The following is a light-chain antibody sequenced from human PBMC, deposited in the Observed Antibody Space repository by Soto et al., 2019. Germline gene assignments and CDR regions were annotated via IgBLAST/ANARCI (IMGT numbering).Light chain of an antibody. CDR3: QVWISGSDHPVL. CDR1: NIGSKS. Sequence: SSELTQPPSVSVAPGQTARITCGGNNIGSKSVHWYQQKPGQAPVLVVYDDGARPSGIPERISGSKSGNTATLTFSRVDAGDEADYFCQVWISGSDHPVLFGGGTKLTVL. J-gene: IGLJ2*01. V-gene: IGLV3-21*02. CDR2: DDG.